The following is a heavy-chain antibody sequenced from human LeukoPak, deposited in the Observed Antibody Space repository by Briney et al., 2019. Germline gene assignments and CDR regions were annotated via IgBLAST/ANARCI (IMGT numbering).Heavy chain of an antibody. D-gene: IGHD4-23*01. CDR2: IYYSGST. V-gene: IGHV4-30-4*08. J-gene: IGHJ6*03. CDR1: GGSISSGDYY. CDR3: ARSTVVTHYYYYHMDV. Sequence: PSQTLSLTCTVSGGSISSGDYYWSWIRQPPGKGLEWIGYIYYSGSTYYNPSLKSRVTISVDTSKNQFSLKLSSVTAADTAVYYCARSTVVTHYYYYHMDVWGKGTTVTVSS.